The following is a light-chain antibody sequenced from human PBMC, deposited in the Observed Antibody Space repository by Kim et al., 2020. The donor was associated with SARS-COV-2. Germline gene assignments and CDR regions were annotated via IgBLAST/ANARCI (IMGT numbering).Light chain of an antibody. Sequence: EIVMTQSPATLSVSPGERVTLSCRASQGVSSNLAWYQQKPGQAPRLVIYGASTRATDIPVRFSGSGSGTEFTLTISSLQSEDFTVYYCQQYNNWPSTFGQGTKVDIK. CDR2: GAS. CDR3: QQYNNWPST. J-gene: IGKJ1*01. V-gene: IGKV3-15*01. CDR1: QGVSSN.